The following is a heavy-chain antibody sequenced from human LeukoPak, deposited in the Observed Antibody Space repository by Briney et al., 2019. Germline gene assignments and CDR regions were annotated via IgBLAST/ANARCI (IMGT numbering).Heavy chain of an antibody. CDR1: GSTFTSYY. Sequence: WDSVKLSCKASGSTFTSYYMHWVRQAPGKGLEWMGIITSNGGSTTYAHKFKGRFTMTRDTSTNTVYMQLSSLRSEGTAVYYCPSESHLTIYGAGRRYYCHYWAQETLLTVSS. J-gene: IGHJ4*02. V-gene: IGHV1-46*01. D-gene: IGHD3-3*01. CDR2: ITSNGGST. CDR3: PSESHLTIYGAGRRYYCHY.